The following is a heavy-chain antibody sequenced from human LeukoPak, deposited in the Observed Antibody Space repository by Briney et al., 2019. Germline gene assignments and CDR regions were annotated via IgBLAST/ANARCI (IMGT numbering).Heavy chain of an antibody. J-gene: IGHJ5*02. D-gene: IGHD4-23*01. CDR3: TRGGTTVDRFDP. Sequence: ASVKVSCKASGYTFTGYYIHWVRQAPGQGLEWMGWINPNSGDTNYAQKFQGRVTMTRDTSISTAFMDLSRLRVDDSAVYYCTRGGTTVDRFDPWGQGTLVTVSS. CDR1: GYTFTGYY. CDR2: INPNSGDT. V-gene: IGHV1-2*02.